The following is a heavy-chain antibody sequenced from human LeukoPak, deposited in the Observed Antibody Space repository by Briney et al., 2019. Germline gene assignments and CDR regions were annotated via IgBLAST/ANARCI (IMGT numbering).Heavy chain of an antibody. V-gene: IGHV1-46*01. Sequence: ASVKVSCKASGYTFTNYYMHWVRQAPGQGLEWMGVIDPSAGSTTYAQKFQGRVTMTRDTATSTVYMELSSLRSDDTAVYYCARANTGIAAAGLDYWGQGTLVTVSS. CDR1: GYTFTNYY. CDR3: ARANTGIAAAGLDY. J-gene: IGHJ4*02. CDR2: IDPSAGST. D-gene: IGHD6-13*01.